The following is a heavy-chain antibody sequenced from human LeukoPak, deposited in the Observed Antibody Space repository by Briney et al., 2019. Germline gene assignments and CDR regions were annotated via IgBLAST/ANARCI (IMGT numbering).Heavy chain of an antibody. CDR2: IKQDGSEN. D-gene: IGHD1-7*01. J-gene: IGHJ4*02. V-gene: IGHV3-7*01. CDR1: GFTFSSYA. Sequence: GGSLRLSCAASGFTFSSYAMTWVRQAPAKGLEWVAHIKQDGSENYYVDSVKGRFTISRDNAKNSVYLQMNSLRAEDTAVYYCARGWNYAFRFDYWGQGTLVTVSS. CDR3: ARGWNYAFRFDY.